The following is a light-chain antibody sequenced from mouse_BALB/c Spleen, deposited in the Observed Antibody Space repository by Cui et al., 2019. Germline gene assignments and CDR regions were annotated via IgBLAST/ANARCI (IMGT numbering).Light chain of an antibody. CDR1: QEINKY. J-gene: IGKJ1*01. CDR3: LQYDNLWT. V-gene: IGKV19-93*01. CDR2: YTT. Sequence: DIQITLSPSSLSASLGGKVTISCKASQEINKYRAWDQHKPGKGPRLRIQYTTTLQPGIPSRFRGSGCGRDYSFSISNLEAEDIGTYYCLQYDNLWTVGGGTKLEIK.